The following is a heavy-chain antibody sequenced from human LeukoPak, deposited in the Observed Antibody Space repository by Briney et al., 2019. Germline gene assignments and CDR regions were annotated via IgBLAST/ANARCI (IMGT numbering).Heavy chain of an antibody. CDR3: ARAGGYASSWAY. V-gene: IGHV3-7*01. D-gene: IGHD5-12*01. J-gene: IGHJ4*02. CDR2: IKQDGSEK. Sequence: GGSLRLSCAASGFTFSSYWMCWVRQAPGKGLEWVANIKQDGSEKNYVDSVKGRFTISRDNAKNSLELQMNSLRDEDTAVYYCARAGGYASSWAYWGQGTLVTVSS. CDR1: GFTFSSYW.